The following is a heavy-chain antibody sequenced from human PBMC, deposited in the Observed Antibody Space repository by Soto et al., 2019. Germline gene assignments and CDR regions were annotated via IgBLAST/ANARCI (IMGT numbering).Heavy chain of an antibody. V-gene: IGHV1-46*01. CDR1: GYTFINYY. Sequence: QVQLEQSGAEVREPGASVKVSCKTSGYTFINYYVHWVRQAPGQGLEWMGVITPRGSSTSYAQKFQGRVTMTSDTSTSTVYMELSSLRFEDTAIYFCARSYEGVAIPFDYWGQGTLVTVSS. CDR3: ARSYEGVAIPFDY. J-gene: IGHJ4*02. CDR2: ITPRGSST. D-gene: IGHD2-21*01.